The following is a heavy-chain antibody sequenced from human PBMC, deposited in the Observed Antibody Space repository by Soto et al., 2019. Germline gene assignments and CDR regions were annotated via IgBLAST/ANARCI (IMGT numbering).Heavy chain of an antibody. V-gene: IGHV3-23*01. CDR2: ISGSGGST. Sequence: GGSLRLSCAASGFTFSSYAMSWVRQAPGKGLEWVSAISGSGGSTYYADSVKGRFTISRDNSKNTLYLQMNSLRAEDTAVYYCALNYDFSPPDYYYYYMDVWGKGTTVTVSS. D-gene: IGHD3-3*01. CDR3: ALNYDFSPPDYYYYYMDV. CDR1: GFTFSSYA. J-gene: IGHJ6*03.